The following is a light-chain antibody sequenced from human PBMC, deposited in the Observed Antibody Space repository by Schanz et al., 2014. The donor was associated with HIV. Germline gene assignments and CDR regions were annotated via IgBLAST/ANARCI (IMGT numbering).Light chain of an antibody. Sequence: EIVMTQSPATLYVSPGERATLSCRASQSVSSNLAWYQQKPGQAPRLLIYGASSRATGIPDRFSGSGSGTDFTLTISRLEPEDFAVYYCQQYGSSFGPGTKVEIK. CDR1: QSVSSN. V-gene: IGKV3-20*01. CDR2: GAS. CDR3: QQYGSS. J-gene: IGKJ3*01.